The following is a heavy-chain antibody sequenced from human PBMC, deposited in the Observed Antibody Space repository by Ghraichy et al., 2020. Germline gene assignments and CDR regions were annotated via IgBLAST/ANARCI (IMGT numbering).Heavy chain of an antibody. V-gene: IGHV3-30*18. CDR3: AKDLGDKVVYAIGPAGTFDY. CDR2: ISYDGSIK. J-gene: IGHJ4*02. D-gene: IGHD2-8*02. Sequence: GGSLRLSCEASQFSFSSFGMHWVRQAPGKGLEWVAVISYDGSIKFYEDSVKGRFSISRDNSKNTLYLQMDNLRPEDTAVYYCAKDLGDKVVYAIGPAGTFDYWGQGTRVTVSS. CDR1: QFSFSSFG.